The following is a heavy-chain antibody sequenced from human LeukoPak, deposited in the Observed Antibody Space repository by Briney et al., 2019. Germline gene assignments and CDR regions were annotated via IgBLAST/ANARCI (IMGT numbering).Heavy chain of an antibody. CDR1: GGSISSSSYY. D-gene: IGHD3-22*01. CDR3: ARGVTMIVVVIHDWYFDL. CDR2: IYYTRST. J-gene: IGHJ2*01. V-gene: IGHV4-39*01. Sequence: SETLSLTCTVSGGSISSSSYYWGWIRQPPGKGLDWIGSIYYTRSTYYNPSLKSRVTISVDTSKNQFSLKLTSVTAADTAVYYCARGVTMIVVVIHDWYFDLWGRGTLVTVSS.